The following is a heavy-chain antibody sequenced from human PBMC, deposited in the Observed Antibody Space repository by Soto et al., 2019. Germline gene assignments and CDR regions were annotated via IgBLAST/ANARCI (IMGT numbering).Heavy chain of an antibody. D-gene: IGHD2-2*01. Sequence: SQTLSLTCAISGDSVSSNSAAWNWIRQSPSRGLEWLGRTYYRSKWYNDYAVSVKSRITINPDTSKNQFSLQLNSVTPEDTAVYYRAKGDCSSTSCSNYYYYDGMDVWGQGTTVTVS. V-gene: IGHV6-1*01. J-gene: IGHJ6*02. CDR1: GDSVSSNSAA. CDR2: TYYRSKWYN. CDR3: AKGDCSSTSCSNYYYYDGMDV.